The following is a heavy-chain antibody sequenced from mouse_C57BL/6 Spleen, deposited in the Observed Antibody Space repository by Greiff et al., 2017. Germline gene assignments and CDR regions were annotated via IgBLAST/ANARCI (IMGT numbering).Heavy chain of an antibody. CDR2: IQPNSGST. CDR3: ARADGNYGGNY. V-gene: IGHV1-64*01. D-gene: IGHD2-1*01. Sequence: QVQLQQPGAELVKPGASVKLSCKASGYTFPSYWMHWVKQRPGQGLEWIGMIQPNSGSTNYNEKFKSKATLTVAKSSSPAYMQLSSLTSEASAVYYCARADGNYGGNYWGQGTTLTVSS. J-gene: IGHJ2*01. CDR1: GYTFPSYW.